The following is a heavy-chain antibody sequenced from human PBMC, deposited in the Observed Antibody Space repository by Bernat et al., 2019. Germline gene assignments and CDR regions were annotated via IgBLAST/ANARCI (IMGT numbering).Heavy chain of an antibody. J-gene: IGHJ2*01. V-gene: IGHV3-53*02. Sequence: EVQLVETGGGLIQPGGSLRLSCAASGFTVSSNYMSWVRQAPGKGLEWVSVIYSGGSTYYADSVKDRFTISRDNSKNTLYLQMNSLRAEDTAVCYCARDGRRWDSYGSWYFDLWGRGTLVTVSS. CDR1: GFTVSSNY. D-gene: IGHD5-18*01. CDR2: IYSGGST. CDR3: ARDGRRWDSYGSWYFDL.